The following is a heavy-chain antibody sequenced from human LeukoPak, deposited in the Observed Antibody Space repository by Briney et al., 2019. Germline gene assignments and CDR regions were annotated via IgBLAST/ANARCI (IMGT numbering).Heavy chain of an antibody. CDR2: INPKSGGT. D-gene: IGHD5-24*01. V-gene: IGHV1-2*02. J-gene: IGHJ4*02. CDR1: GYTFSGYY. CDR3: ARWGLTAGPYGYNSQY. Sequence: ASVKVSCKASGYTFSGYYMHWVRQAPGQGLEWMGWINPKSGGTNYAQKFQGRVTMTRDTSISTAHMEVSRLRFDDTAVYYCARWGLTAGPYGYNSQYWGQGTLVTVSS.